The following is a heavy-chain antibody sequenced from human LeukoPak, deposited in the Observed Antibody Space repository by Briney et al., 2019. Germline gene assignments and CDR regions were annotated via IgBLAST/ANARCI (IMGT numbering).Heavy chain of an antibody. Sequence: PSGTLSLTCAVYGGSFSGYYWSGIRQPPGKGLDWIGEINLSGSTNYNPCLKGRVTISVDTSKNQFALKLSSVTAADTAVYYCAREPNWGQGTLVTVSS. V-gene: IGHV4-34*01. CDR3: AREPN. CDR1: GGSFSGYY. CDR2: INLSGST. J-gene: IGHJ4*02.